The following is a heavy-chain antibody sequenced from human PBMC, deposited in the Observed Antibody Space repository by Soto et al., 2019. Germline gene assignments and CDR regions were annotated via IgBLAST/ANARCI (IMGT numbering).Heavy chain of an antibody. CDR1: GGSISSSRYR. Sequence: QLQLQESGPGLVKPSETLSLICTVSGGSISSSRYRWGWVRRPPGKGLEWIGTIYYSGSTHYNPSLKSRVTISVDTSKSQFSLRLNSVTAADTAVYYCATVDGLGVVTPFMDYWGQGTLVTVSS. CDR2: IYYSGST. V-gene: IGHV4-39*01. J-gene: IGHJ4*02. D-gene: IGHD3-3*01. CDR3: ATVDGLGVVTPFMDY.